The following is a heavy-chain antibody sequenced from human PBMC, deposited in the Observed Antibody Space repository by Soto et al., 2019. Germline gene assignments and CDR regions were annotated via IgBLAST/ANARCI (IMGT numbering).Heavy chain of an antibody. CDR1: GFTFSSYG. D-gene: IGHD1-7*01. V-gene: IGHV3-30*18. CDR3: AKDRLELLYYYYGMDV. CDR2: ISDDGSNT. J-gene: IGHJ6*02. Sequence: GGSLRLSCAASGFTFSSYGMHWVRQAPGKGLEWVALISDDGSNTYYADSVKGRFTVSRDNSKNTLYLQINSLRAEDAAVYYCAKDRLELLYYYYGMDVWGQGTTVTVSS.